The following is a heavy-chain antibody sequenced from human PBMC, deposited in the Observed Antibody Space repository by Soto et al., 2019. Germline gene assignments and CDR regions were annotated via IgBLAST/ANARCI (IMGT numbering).Heavy chain of an antibody. D-gene: IGHD6-13*01. Sequence: GGSPRLSWAASGLTFSSDALSWGRQGPGKVLEWGSAIRGSGGSTYYADSVKGRFTISRDNSKTTLYLQMNGLRAEDTAVYYCAKGFSSSWINWFDPWGQGTLVTVSS. J-gene: IGHJ5*02. CDR2: IRGSGGST. CDR3: AKGFSSSWINWFDP. CDR1: GLTFSSDA. V-gene: IGHV3-23*01.